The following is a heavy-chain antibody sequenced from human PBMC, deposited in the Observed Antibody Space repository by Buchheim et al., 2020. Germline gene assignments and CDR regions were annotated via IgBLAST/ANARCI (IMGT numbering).Heavy chain of an antibody. V-gene: IGHV4-39*01. J-gene: IGHJ4*02. CDR3: ARTYSGVVASILPY. CDR2: IFYSGRT. D-gene: IGHD1-26*01. Sequence: QLQLQESGPGLVKPSETLSLTCTVSGGSLSSGTYYWGWIRQPPGKGLEWIGSIFYSGRTYHNPSLKSRASISIDSSKSQFSLKLSSVTAADTAVYYCARTYSGVVASILPYWGQGTL. CDR1: GGSLSSGTYY.